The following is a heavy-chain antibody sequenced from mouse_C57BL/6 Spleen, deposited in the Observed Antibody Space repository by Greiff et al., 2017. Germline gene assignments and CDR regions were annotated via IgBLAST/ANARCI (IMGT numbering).Heavy chain of an antibody. V-gene: IGHV1-7*01. CDR2: INPSSGYT. D-gene: IGHD2-1*01. CDR3: AMIYYGKGYYAMDY. CDR1: GYTFTSYW. J-gene: IGHJ4*01. Sequence: VQLQESGAELAKPGASVKLSCKASGYTFTSYWMHWVKQRPGQGLEWIGYINPSSGYTKYNQKFKDKATLTADKSSSTAYMQLCSLTYEDSAVYYCAMIYYGKGYYAMDYWGQGTSVTVSS.